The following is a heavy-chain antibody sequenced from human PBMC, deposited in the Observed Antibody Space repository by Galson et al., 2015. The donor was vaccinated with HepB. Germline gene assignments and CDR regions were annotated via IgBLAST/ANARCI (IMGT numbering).Heavy chain of an antibody. CDR3: VKGPGSAPLRNWFYHCGKETCNNTRDTSKEKLGIRRNGCGVEGTAVDGCVKVPWPPPLRNGCHR. Sequence: SLRLSCAASGFTFRSYAMHWVRQAPGKGLEYVSAISSDGGSTYYADSVKGRFTISRDNSKNTLYLQMSSLRAEDTAVYYCVKGPGSAPLRNWFYHCGKETCNNTRDTSKEKLGIRRNGCGVEGTAVDGCVKVPWPPPLRNGCHRRGEGTLGTVSS. CDR2: ISSDGGST. D-gene: IGHD1-1*01. J-gene: IGHJ1*01. V-gene: IGHV3-64D*06. CDR1: GFTFRSYA.